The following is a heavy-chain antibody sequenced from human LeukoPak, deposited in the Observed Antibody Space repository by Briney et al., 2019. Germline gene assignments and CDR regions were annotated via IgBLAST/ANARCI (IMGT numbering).Heavy chain of an antibody. CDR2: VYYSGST. CDR3: ARGGWTQDS. Sequence: SETLALTCTVSGGSISSHYWTWIRQPPGKGLEWIGYVYYSGSTDYNPSLKSRVTISVDTSKNQFSLKLSSVTAADTAVYYCARGGWTQDSLGQGTLVTVSS. J-gene: IGHJ4*02. CDR1: GGSISSHY. D-gene: IGHD6-19*01. V-gene: IGHV4-59*11.